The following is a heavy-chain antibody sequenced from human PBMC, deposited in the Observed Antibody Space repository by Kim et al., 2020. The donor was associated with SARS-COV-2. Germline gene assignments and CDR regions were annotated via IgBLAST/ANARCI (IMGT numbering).Heavy chain of an antibody. Sequence: SETLSLTCTVSGYSISSGYYWGWIRQPPGKGLEWIGSIYHSGSTYYNPSLKSRVTISVDTSKNQFSLKLSSVTAADTAVYYCARDSGYDGSDYWGQGTLV. CDR3: ARDSGYDGSDY. CDR2: IYHSGST. CDR1: GYSISSGYY. J-gene: IGHJ4*02. D-gene: IGHD5-12*01. V-gene: IGHV4-38-2*02.